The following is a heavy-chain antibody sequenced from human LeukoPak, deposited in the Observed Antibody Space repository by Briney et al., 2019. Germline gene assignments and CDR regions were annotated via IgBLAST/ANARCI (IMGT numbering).Heavy chain of an antibody. CDR1: GFTVSSNY. D-gene: IGHD6-19*01. CDR2: IYSGGST. V-gene: IGHV3-53*01. J-gene: IGHJ4*02. Sequence: PGGSLRLSCAASGFTVSSNYMSWVRQAPGKGLEWVSVIYSGGSTYYADSVKGRFTISRDNSKNTLYPQMNSLRAEDTAVYYCARDEAVAGMGDYWGQGTLVTVSS. CDR3: ARDEAVAGMGDY.